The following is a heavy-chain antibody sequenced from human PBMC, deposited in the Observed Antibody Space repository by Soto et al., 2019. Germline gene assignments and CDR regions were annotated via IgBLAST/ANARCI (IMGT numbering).Heavy chain of an antibody. CDR1: GGTFSSYA. D-gene: IGHD3-22*01. J-gene: IGHJ4*02. CDR3: ARDRCYYDSSGYCPFDY. CDR2: IIPIFGTA. Sequence: SVKVSCKASGGTFSSYAISWVRQAPGQGLEWMGGIIPIFGTANYAQKFQGRVTITADESTSTAYMELSSLRSEDTAVYYCARDRCYYDSSGYCPFDYWGQGTLVTVSS. V-gene: IGHV1-69*13.